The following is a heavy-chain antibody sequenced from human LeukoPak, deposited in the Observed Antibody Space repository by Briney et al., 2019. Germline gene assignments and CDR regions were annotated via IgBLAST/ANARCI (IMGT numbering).Heavy chain of an antibody. J-gene: IGHJ5*02. D-gene: IGHD5-12*01. CDR3: ARRNIVSHLAWFDP. CDR2: IYYTGST. Sequence: PSETLTLTCTVSGGSISSYYWSWIRQPPGKGLEWIGYIYYTGSTNYNPSLKSRVTISVDTSKNQFSLKLSSVTAADTAIYYCARRNIVSHLAWFDPWGPGTLVTVSS. CDR1: GGSISSYY. V-gene: IGHV4-59*08.